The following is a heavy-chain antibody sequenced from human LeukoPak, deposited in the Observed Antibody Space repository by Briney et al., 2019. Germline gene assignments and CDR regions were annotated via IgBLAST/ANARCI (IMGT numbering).Heavy chain of an antibody. CDR2: MYYSGST. CDR3: ARHYYDRTGYYYFDY. CDR1: GGSITGSSYY. J-gene: IGHJ4*02. D-gene: IGHD3-22*01. Sequence: SETLSLTCTVSGGSITGSSYYWGRIRQPPGKGLEWIGSMYYSGSTYYNPSLKSRVTIPVDTSKNQFSLKLSSVTAADTAVYYCARHYYDRTGYYYFDYWGQGTLVTVSS. V-gene: IGHV4-39*01.